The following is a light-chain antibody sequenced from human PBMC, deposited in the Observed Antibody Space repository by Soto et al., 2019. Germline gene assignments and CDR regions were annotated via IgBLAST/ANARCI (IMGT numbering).Light chain of an antibody. Sequence: EIVMTQSPGTLSVSPGERATLSCRASQRVGTKLAWYQQKPGQVPRLLIYHVSSRATGVPAMFSGSGSVTEFTLSISSLQSEDFAVYYCLQYNKWPRTFGQGTKVDI. J-gene: IGKJ1*01. CDR2: HVS. CDR1: QRVGTK. V-gene: IGKV3-15*01. CDR3: LQYNKWPRT.